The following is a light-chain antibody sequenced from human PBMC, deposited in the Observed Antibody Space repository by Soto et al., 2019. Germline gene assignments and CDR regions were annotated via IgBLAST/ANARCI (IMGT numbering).Light chain of an antibody. CDR1: SSDVGAYNY. CDR3: TSYAGTYSFFYV. J-gene: IGLJ1*01. CDR2: EVS. Sequence: QSALTQPPSASGSPGQSVTISCTGTSSDVGAYNYVSWYQQLPGKAPKLIIYEVSKRPSGVPDRFSGSKSGNTASLTVSGLQAGDEADYYCTSYAGTYSFFYVFGTGTKVTVL. V-gene: IGLV2-8*01.